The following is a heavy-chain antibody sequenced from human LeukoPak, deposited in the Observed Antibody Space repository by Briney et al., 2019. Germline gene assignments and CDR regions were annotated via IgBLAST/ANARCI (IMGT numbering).Heavy chain of an antibody. J-gene: IGHJ5*02. D-gene: IGHD3-10*01. CDR2: IYTSGST. V-gene: IGHV4-4*07. CDR3: ARESNYYGSGSSNWFDP. Sequence: SETLSLTCTVSGGSFSSYYWSWIRQPAGKGLEWIGRIYTSGSTNYNPSLKSRVTMSVDTSKNQFSLKLSSVTAADTAVYYCARESNYYGSGSSNWFDPWGQGTLVTVSS. CDR1: GGSFSSYY.